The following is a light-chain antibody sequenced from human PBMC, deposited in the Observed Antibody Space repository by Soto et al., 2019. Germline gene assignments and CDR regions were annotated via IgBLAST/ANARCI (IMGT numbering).Light chain of an antibody. Sequence: ESVLTPSPGTLSLSPGERATLSCRASQSVTINYLAWYQQKPGQAPRLLVYGASTRATGIPDRFSGSGSGTDFTLTISRLEPEDFAVYYCQQYGSSPFTFGPGTKVDIK. V-gene: IGKV3-20*01. CDR1: QSVTINY. CDR3: QQYGSSPFT. CDR2: GAS. J-gene: IGKJ3*01.